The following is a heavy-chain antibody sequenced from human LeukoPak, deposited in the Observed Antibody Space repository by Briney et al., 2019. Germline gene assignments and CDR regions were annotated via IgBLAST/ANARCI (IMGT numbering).Heavy chain of an antibody. CDR2: ISYDGSNK. D-gene: IGHD3-10*01. Sequence: GGSLRLSCAASGFTFSSYGMHWVRQAPGKGLEWVAVISYDGSNKYYADSVKGRFTISRDNSKNTLYLQMNSLRAEDTAVYYCARDDLITMVREINWFDPWGQGTLVTVSS. J-gene: IGHJ5*02. V-gene: IGHV3-30*03. CDR1: GFTFSSYG. CDR3: ARDDLITMVREINWFDP.